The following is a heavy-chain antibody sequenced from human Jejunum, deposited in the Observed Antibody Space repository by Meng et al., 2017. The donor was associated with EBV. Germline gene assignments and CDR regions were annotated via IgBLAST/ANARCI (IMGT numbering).Heavy chain of an antibody. CDR2: INGDGSRT. CDR1: GFTLSGFW. CDR3: AKDRNYYIDY. J-gene: IGHJ4*02. V-gene: IGHV3-74*01. Sequence: ELWVVESGGGLIQPWGALRLSWAASGFTLSGFWMYWVRQVPGKGLVWISRINGDGSRTTYADSVKDRFTISRDNAKNTLYLQMNSLRAEDTAVYYCAKDRNYYIDYWGQGTLVTVSS.